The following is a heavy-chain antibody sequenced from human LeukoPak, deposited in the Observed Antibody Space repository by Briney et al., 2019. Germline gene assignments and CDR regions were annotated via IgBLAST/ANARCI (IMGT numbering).Heavy chain of an antibody. D-gene: IGHD3-22*01. V-gene: IGHV3-74*01. Sequence: PGGSLRLSCAASGNYWMHWVRQAPGKGLVWVSHINGDGSWTTYADSVKGRFTISKDNAKNTVYLQMNSLRAEDTAVYYCARAARPTSDTSGSYWYYFDCWGQGILVTVSS. J-gene: IGHJ4*02. CDR1: GNYW. CDR2: INGDGSWT. CDR3: ARAARPTSDTSGSYWYYFDC.